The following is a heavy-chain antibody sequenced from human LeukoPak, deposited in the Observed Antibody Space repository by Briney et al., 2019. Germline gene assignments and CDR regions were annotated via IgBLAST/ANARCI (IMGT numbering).Heavy chain of an antibody. CDR2: IFYSGST. J-gene: IGHJ4*02. Sequence: PSQTLSLTCNVSGDSISSGGYYWSWIRQHPGKGLEWIGFIFYSGSTSYNPSLKNRVSFSLDASKNQFSLTLTSVTAADTAVYYCARLYGDLWGQGTLVTVSS. V-gene: IGHV4-31*03. CDR3: ARLYGDL. D-gene: IGHD3-3*01. CDR1: GDSISSGGYY.